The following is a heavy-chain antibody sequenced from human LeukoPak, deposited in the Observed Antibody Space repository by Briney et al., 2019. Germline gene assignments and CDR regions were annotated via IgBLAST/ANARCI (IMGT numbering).Heavy chain of an antibody. CDR2: ISSRGDST. Sequence: GGSLRLSCAASGLIFSSHAMSWVRQTPEKGLEWVSAISSRGDSTYYADSVKGRFTISRDNSKNTLYLQMNSLRAEDTAVYYCAKYRLGPPYYYCMDVWGKGTTVTVSS. CDR1: GLIFSSHA. V-gene: IGHV3-23*01. J-gene: IGHJ6*03. D-gene: IGHD5-12*01. CDR3: AKYRLGPPYYYCMDV.